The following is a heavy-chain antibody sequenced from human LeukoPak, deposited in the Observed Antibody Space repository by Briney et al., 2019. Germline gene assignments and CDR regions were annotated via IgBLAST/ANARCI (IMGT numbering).Heavy chain of an antibody. D-gene: IGHD6-13*01. V-gene: IGHV4-34*01. CDR2: INHSGST. CDR3: ARHETPRTEAGLGFDP. J-gene: IGHJ5*02. Sequence: PSETLSLTCAVYGGSFSGYYWSWIRQPPGKGLEWVGEINHSGSTNYNPSLKSRVTISVDTSKNQFSLKLSSVTAADTAVYYCARHETPRTEAGLGFDPWGQGTLVTVSS. CDR1: GGSFSGYY.